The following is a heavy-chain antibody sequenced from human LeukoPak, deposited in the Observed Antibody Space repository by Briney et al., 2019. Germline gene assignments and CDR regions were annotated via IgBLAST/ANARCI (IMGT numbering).Heavy chain of an antibody. CDR1: GYSFTNYW. D-gene: IGHD1-14*01. Sequence: GESLKISCQGSGYSFTNYWIGWVRQMPGKGLEWMGIIYPGDSDTKYSPSFQGQVTISADKSITTAYLQWSSLEASDTAIYYCARSHTPDRITKYYFDFWGQGTLVTVSS. CDR2: IYPGDSDT. V-gene: IGHV5-51*01. J-gene: IGHJ4*02. CDR3: ARSHTPDRITKYYFDF.